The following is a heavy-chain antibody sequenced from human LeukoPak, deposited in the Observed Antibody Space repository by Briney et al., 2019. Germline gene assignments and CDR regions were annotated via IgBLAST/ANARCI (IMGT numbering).Heavy chain of an antibody. V-gene: IGHV3-48*03. J-gene: IGHJ4*02. CDR2: ISSSGRSI. CDR3: AKEDIAGNGFPFDS. D-gene: IGHD5-12*01. CDR1: GFTFNIYE. Sequence: GGSLILSCAASGFTFNIYEMNWVRQAPGKGQEWTSYISSSGRSIYYADSVKGGFTISRDNAKISVYLQMNSLRVEDTAIYYCAKEDIAGNGFPFDSWGQGTMVTVSS.